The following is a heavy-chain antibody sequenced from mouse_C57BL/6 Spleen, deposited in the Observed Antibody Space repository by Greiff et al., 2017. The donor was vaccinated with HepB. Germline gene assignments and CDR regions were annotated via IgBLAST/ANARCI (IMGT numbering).Heavy chain of an antibody. J-gene: IGHJ1*03. CDR2: IYPGDGDT. D-gene: IGHD4-1*01. CDR3: AREWDGYWYVDV. Sequence: VQLQQSGPELVKPGASVKISCKASGYAFSSSWMNWVKQRPGKGLVWIGRIYPGDGDTNYNGKFKGKATLTADKSSSTAYMQLSSLTSEDSAVYFCAREWDGYWYVDVWGTGTTVTVSS. V-gene: IGHV1-82*01. CDR1: GYAFSSSW.